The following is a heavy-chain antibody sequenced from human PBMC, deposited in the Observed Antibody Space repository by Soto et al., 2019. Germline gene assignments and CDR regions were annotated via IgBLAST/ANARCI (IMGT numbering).Heavy chain of an antibody. J-gene: IGHJ4*02. Sequence: QVTLKESGPVLVKPTETLTLTCAVSGFSLSDARMGVSWIRQPPGKALAWLAQIFWNDERAYSTSLKSRLTISTVPSKGAVVLTITNMDPVDTATYFCSHGRQWDGAQSSGYWGRGTLVTVAS. V-gene: IGHV2-26*01. CDR3: SHGRQWDGAQSSGY. D-gene: IGHD1-26*01. CDR2: IFWNDER. CDR1: GFSLSDARMG.